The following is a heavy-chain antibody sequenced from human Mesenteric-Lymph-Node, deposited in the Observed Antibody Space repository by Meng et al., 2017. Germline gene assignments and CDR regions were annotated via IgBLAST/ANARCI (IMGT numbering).Heavy chain of an antibody. CDR3: AGGVLGSYWFDP. Sequence: SETLSLTCTVSGGSISSGGYYWSWIRQHPGKGLEWIGHIYYSGSTYYNPSLKSRVTTSVDTSKNQFSLELRSLTAADTAVYYCAGGVLGSYWFDPWGQGTLVTVSS. CDR1: GGSISSGGYY. J-gene: IGHJ5*02. D-gene: IGHD1-26*01. CDR2: IYYSGST. V-gene: IGHV4-61*08.